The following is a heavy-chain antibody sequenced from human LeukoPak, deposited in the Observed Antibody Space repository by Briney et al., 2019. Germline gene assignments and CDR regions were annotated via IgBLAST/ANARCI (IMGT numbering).Heavy chain of an antibody. Sequence: ASVKVSCKASGYTFTSYGISWVRQAPGQGLEWMGIINPRGGSTSYAQKFQGRVTMTRDTPTSTAYMELSSLRSEDTAVYYCARSVKMPTIVHWGQGTLVTVSS. CDR2: INPRGGST. D-gene: IGHD5-24*01. J-gene: IGHJ4*02. V-gene: IGHV1-46*03. CDR1: GYTFTSYG. CDR3: ARSVKMPTIVH.